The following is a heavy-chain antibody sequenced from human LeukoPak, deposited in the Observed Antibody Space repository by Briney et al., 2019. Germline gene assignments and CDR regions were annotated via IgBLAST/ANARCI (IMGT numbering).Heavy chain of an antibody. CDR2: IYYSGST. CDR3: ARCLGSEQQLGSPEYFQH. CDR1: GGSISSGGYS. V-gene: IGHV4-31*03. D-gene: IGHD6-13*01. J-gene: IGHJ1*01. Sequence: SETLSLTCTVSGGSISSGGYSWSWIRQHPGKGLEWIGYIYYSGSTYYSPSLKSRVTISVDTSKNQFSLKLSSVTAADTAVYYCARCLGSEQQLGSPEYFQHWGQGTLVTVSS.